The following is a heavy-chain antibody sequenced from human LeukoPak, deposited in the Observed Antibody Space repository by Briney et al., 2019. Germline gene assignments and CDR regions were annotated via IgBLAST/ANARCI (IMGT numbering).Heavy chain of an antibody. J-gene: IGHJ4*02. CDR3: ARVTGYSYGY. CDR2: IYSGGST. D-gene: IGHD5-18*01. V-gene: IGHV3-53*01. CDR1: GFTFSSYW. Sequence: GSLRLSCAASGFTFSSYWMSWVRQAPGKGLEWVSVIYSGGSTYYADSVKGRFTISRDNSKNTLYLQMNSLRAEDTAVYYCARVTGYSYGYWGQGTLVTVSS.